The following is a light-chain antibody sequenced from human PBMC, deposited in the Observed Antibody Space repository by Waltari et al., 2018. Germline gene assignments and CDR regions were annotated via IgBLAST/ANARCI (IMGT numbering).Light chain of an antibody. J-gene: IGLJ2*01. Sequence: QSALTQPPSASGSPGQTVIISCTGTSSDIGSYKYVSCYQQIPGKAPALIIHEVDRRPPGVPDRFSGSKSGNTASLTVSGLQTEDEGDYYCSSYAGSNKLIFGGVTKLTVL. CDR3: SSYAGSNKLI. CDR2: EVD. CDR1: SSDIGSYKY. V-gene: IGLV2-8*01.